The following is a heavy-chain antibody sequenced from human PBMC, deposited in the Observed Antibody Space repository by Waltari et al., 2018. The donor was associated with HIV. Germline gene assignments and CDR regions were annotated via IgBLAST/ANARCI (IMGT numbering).Heavy chain of an antibody. D-gene: IGHD3-10*01. CDR1: GGSFNSYS. J-gene: IGHJ4*02. V-gene: IGHV1-69*08. CDR3: ASARETMGVDFDF. Sequence: QVQLVQSGAEVRTPGSSVKVSCKASGGSFNSYSINWVRQAPGQGLEWMGRVIPMSGTTNKAQKFQGRVTITADKSTTTSYMELTSLRTEDTAVYYCASARETMGVDFDFWGQGTLVTVSS. CDR2: VIPMSGTT.